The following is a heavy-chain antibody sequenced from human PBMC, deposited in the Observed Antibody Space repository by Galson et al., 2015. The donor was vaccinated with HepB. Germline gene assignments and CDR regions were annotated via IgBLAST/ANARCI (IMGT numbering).Heavy chain of an antibody. Sequence: SLRLSCAVSGFIVSSNFMSWLRQAPGKGLEWVSVIYSGGSTYYADSVKGRFTISRDNSKNTLYLQMNSLRAEDTAVYYCARGSPYYYDSSGYFPHYFDYWGQGTLVTVSS. V-gene: IGHV3-53*01. CDR1: GFIVSSNF. J-gene: IGHJ4*02. CDR2: IYSGGST. CDR3: ARGSPYYYDSSGYFPHYFDY. D-gene: IGHD3-22*01.